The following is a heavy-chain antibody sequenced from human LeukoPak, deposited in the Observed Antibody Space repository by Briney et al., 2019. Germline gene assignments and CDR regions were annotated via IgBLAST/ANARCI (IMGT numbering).Heavy chain of an antibody. CDR1: GFTFRNCG. CDR2: ISGSDDGT. Sequence: GGSLRLSCVASGFTFRNCGMTWVRQAPGKGLEWVSTISGSDDGTYYADSVRGRFTISRDNSKNTLYLQMKALRVEDTATYYCAKRGPIYSSTPGNYFDYWGQGTLVTVSS. D-gene: IGHD3-10*01. CDR3: AKRGPIYSSTPGNYFDY. J-gene: IGHJ4*02. V-gene: IGHV3-23*01.